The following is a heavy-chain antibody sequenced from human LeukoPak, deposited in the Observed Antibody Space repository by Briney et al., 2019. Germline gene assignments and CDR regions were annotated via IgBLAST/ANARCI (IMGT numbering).Heavy chain of an antibody. J-gene: IGHJ4*02. V-gene: IGHV4-4*07. D-gene: IGHD2-2*01. Sequence: SETLSLTCTVSGGSISSYYWSWIRQPAGKGLEWIGRIYTSGSTNYNPSLKSRVTMPVDTSKNQFSLKLSSVTAADTAVYYCARSPARYCSSTSCPPDYWGQGTLVTVSS. CDR1: GGSISSYY. CDR2: IYTSGST. CDR3: ARSPARYCSSTSCPPDY.